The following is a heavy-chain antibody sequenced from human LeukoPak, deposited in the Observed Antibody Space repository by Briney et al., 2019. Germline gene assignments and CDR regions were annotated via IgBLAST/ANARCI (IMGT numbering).Heavy chain of an antibody. V-gene: IGHV3-7*01. CDR2: IKQDGSEK. CDR1: GFTFSSYW. CDR3: ARCPLHDSSGWYYFDY. J-gene: IGHJ4*02. D-gene: IGHD6-19*01. Sequence: GGSLRLSCAASGFTFSSYWMSWVRQAPGKGLEWVANIKQDGSEKYYVDSVKGRFTISRDNAKNSLYLQMNSLRAEDTAVYYCARCPLHDSSGWYYFDYWGQGTLVTVSS.